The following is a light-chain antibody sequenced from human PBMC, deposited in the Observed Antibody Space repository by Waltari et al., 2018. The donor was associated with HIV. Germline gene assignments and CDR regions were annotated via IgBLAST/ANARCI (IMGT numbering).Light chain of an antibody. Sequence: SYVLTQRHSVSVAPGQTARITWGGENIGSKSVQWYQQRPGQAPVLAVYENSDRSSGIPARFSGSNSGNTATLTISRVAAGDEADYYCQVWDSSSDQMVFGGGTKLTVL. CDR1: NIGSKS. V-gene: IGLV3-21*02. J-gene: IGLJ2*01. CDR2: ENS. CDR3: QVWDSSSDQMV.